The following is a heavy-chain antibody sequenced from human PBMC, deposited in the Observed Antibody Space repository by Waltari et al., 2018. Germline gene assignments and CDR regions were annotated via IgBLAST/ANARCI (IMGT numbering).Heavy chain of an antibody. CDR1: GFTSRRYY. J-gene: IGHJ3*02. CDR3: AGALEVITFGGVIENAFDI. Sequence: EAQVVESGGDSVRPGGSLRLSCTAFGFTSRRYYIHWVRQAPGKGLEWVSYISMSGRTIYYADSVKGLFTISRDNAKNSLYLQMNSLRAEDTAVYYCAGALEVITFGGVIENAFDIWGQGTMVTVSS. CDR2: ISMSGRTI. V-gene: IGHV3-48*03. D-gene: IGHD3-16*02.